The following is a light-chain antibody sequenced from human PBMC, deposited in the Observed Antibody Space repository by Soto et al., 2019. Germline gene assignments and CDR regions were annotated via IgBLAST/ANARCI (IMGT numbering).Light chain of an antibody. CDR3: SSYAGNNIHYV. J-gene: IGLJ1*01. V-gene: IGLV2-8*01. Sequence: QSVLPQPPSASGSAGQSVTISCTGTSTDVGGYNYVSWYQQHPGKAPKLMIYEVSKRPSGVPDRFSGSKSGNTASLTVSGLQAEDEADYYCSSYAGNNIHYVFGTGTKVTVL. CDR2: EVS. CDR1: STDVGGYNY.